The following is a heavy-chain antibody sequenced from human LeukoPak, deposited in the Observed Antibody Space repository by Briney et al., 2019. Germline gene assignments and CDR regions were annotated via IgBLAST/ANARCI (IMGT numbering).Heavy chain of an antibody. D-gene: IGHD2-15*01. Sequence: PGGSLRLSCATSGFTFTDYPMNWVRQAPGRGPEWVANIKYDGSDKNYVDSVKGRFTISRDNSKNTLYLQMNGLRAEDTAVYYCARDRVVVAATEGYYFDYWGQGTLVTVSS. CDR3: ARDRVVVAATEGYYFDY. CDR2: IKYDGSDK. CDR1: GFTFTDYP. V-gene: IGHV3-7*01. J-gene: IGHJ4*02.